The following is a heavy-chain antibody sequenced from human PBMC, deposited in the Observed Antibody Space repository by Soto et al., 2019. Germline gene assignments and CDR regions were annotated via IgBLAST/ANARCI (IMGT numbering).Heavy chain of an antibody. Sequence: QVQLQESCPGLVKPWETLSLSCTVSGGSISSYYWSWIRLPPGKPMEWIGYVHHSWGSSYNPSLQSRVAISLDTSKSQFSLELTSVTAADTAVYYCERQGFGPLHGLVDVWGQGTTVIVSS. J-gene: IGHJ6*02. D-gene: IGHD3-10*01. V-gene: IGHV4-59*08. CDR1: GGSISSYY. CDR3: ERQGFGPLHGLVDV. CDR2: VHHSWGS.